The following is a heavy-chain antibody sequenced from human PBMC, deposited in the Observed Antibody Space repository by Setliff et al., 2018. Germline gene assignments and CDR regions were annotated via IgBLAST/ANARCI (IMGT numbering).Heavy chain of an antibody. CDR2: IYPGDSHT. CDR1: GYSFSNFW. CDR3: ARVGDYNWNNFDS. J-gene: IGHJ4*02. D-gene: IGHD1-1*01. Sequence: GESLKISCKGSGYSFSNFWIGWVRQMPGKGLEWMGIIYPGDSHTRYSPSFQGQVTMSADKSINTAYLQWSNLKASDTAVYYCARVGDYNWNNFDSWGQGTLVTVSS. V-gene: IGHV5-51*01.